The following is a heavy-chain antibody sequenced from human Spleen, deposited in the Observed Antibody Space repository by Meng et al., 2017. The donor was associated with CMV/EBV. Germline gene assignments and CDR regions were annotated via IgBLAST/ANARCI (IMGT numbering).Heavy chain of an antibody. CDR1: RNFFTRHA. J-gene: IGHJ4*02. V-gene: IGHV1-18*01. CDR3: ARGRVKDYPLTF. Sequence: ASVKVSCKAPRNFFTRHAITWVRQAPGQGLEWMGWISADNQNTNLIQKFQGRITLTTDTSTSTAYMELSSLSSEDTAIYYCARGRVKDYPLTFWGQGTLVTVSS. D-gene: IGHD2-15*01. CDR2: ISADNQNT.